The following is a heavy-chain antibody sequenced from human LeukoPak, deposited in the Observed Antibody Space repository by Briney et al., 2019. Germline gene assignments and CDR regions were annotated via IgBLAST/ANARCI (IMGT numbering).Heavy chain of an antibody. CDR1: GYTFTSYG. Sequence: ASVKVSCKASGYTFTSYGISWVRQAPGQGLEWMGWISAYNGNTNYAQKLQGRVTMTTDTSTSTAYMELRSLRSDDTAVYYYARDGRWLQEYYFDYWGQGTLVTVSS. CDR2: ISAYNGNT. J-gene: IGHJ4*02. V-gene: IGHV1-18*01. CDR3: ARDGRWLQEYYFDY. D-gene: IGHD5-24*01.